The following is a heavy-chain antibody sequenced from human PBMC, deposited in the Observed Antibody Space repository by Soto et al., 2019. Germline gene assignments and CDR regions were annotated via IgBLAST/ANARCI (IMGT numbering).Heavy chain of an antibody. V-gene: IGHV4-30-4*01. Sequence: TLSLTCTLSGGSISSGDYYWSWIRQPPGKGLERIGYIYDSGSTYYNASLKSRVTISLDTSRNQFSLKLTSVSAADTAVYYCARGGNYYGLRVWGQGTTVTVSS. CDR2: IYDSGST. CDR3: ARGGNYYGLRV. CDR1: GGSISSGDYY. J-gene: IGHJ6*02.